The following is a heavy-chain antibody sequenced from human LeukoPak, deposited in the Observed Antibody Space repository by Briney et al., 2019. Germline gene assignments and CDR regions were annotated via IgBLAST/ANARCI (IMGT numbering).Heavy chain of an antibody. V-gene: IGHV3-33*01. Sequence: PGGSLRLSCAASGFTFSSYGMHWVRQAPGKGLEWVAVIWYDGSNKYYADSVKGRFTISRDNPKNTLYLQMNSLRAEDTAVYYCAREGQGGGSFDYWGQGTLVTVSS. CDR3: AREGQGGGSFDY. D-gene: IGHD2-15*01. CDR2: IWYDGSNK. CDR1: GFTFSSYG. J-gene: IGHJ4*02.